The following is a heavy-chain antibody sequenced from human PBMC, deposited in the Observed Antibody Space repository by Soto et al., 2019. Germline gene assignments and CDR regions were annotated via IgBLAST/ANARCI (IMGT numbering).Heavy chain of an antibody. J-gene: IGHJ4*02. CDR2: ISAYNGNT. CDR1: GYTFTSYG. CDR3: ARAPYDFWSGYPLIDFDY. D-gene: IGHD3-3*01. Sequence: ASVKVSCKDSGYTFTSYGISWVRQAPGQGLEWMGWISAYNGNTNYAQKLQGRVTMTTDTSTSTAYMELRSLRSDDTAVYYCARAPYDFWSGYPLIDFDYWGQGTLVTVSS. V-gene: IGHV1-18*01.